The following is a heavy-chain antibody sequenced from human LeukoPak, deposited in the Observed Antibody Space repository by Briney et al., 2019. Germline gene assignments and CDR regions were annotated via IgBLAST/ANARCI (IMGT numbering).Heavy chain of an antibody. D-gene: IGHD4-17*01. CDR3: ARFNDYGDYLFDY. CDR2: IYYSGST. CDR1: GGSIRSYY. J-gene: IGHJ4*02. V-gene: IGHV4-59*01. Sequence: SETLSLTCTVSGGSIRSYYWSWIRQPPGKGLEWIGYIYYSGSTNYNPSLKSRVTISVDTSKNQFSLKLSSVTAADTAVYYCARFNDYGDYLFDYWGQGTLVTVSS.